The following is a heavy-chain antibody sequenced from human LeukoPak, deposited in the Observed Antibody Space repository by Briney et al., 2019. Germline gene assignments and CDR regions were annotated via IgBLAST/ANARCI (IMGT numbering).Heavy chain of an antibody. CDR2: ISSSSSYI. D-gene: IGHD3-10*01. V-gene: IGHV3-21*01. Sequence: PGGSLRLSCAASGFTFSSYSMNWARQAPGEGLEWVSSISSSSSYIYYADSVKGRFTISRDNAKNSLYLQMNSLRAEDTAVYYCAGDWPYYYGSGSYPGYFDYWGQGTLVTVSS. J-gene: IGHJ4*02. CDR1: GFTFSSYS. CDR3: AGDWPYYYGSGSYPGYFDY.